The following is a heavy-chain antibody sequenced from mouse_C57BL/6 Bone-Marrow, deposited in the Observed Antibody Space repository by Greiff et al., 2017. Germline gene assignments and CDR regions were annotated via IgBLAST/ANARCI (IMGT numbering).Heavy chain of an antibody. D-gene: IGHD6-1*01. V-gene: IGHV5-17*01. Sequence: EVQRVESGGGLVKPGGSLKLSCAASGFPFSDYGMHWVRQAPEKGLEWVAYISSGSSTIYYADKVKGRFTISRDNAKNTMFLQMTSLRSEDTAMYYCARATWWFAYWGQATLVTVSA. CDR1: GFPFSDYG. CDR3: ARATWWFAY. J-gene: IGHJ3*01. CDR2: ISSGSSTI.